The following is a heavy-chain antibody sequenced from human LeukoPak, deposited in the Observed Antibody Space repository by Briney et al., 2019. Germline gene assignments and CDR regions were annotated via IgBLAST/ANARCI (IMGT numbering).Heavy chain of an antibody. V-gene: IGHV1-69*10. J-gene: IGHJ6*02. CDR2: IIPILGIA. CDR1: GGTFSSYA. D-gene: IGHD1-14*01. Sequence: ASVKVSCKASGGTFSSYATSWVRQAPGQGLEWMGGIIPILGIANYAQKFQGRVTITADKSTSTAYMELSSLRSEDTAVYYCARPDGRPYLKSGMDVWGQGTTVTVSS. CDR3: ARPDGRPYLKSGMDV.